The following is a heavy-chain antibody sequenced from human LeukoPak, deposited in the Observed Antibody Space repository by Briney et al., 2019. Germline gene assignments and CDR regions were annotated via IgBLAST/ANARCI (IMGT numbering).Heavy chain of an antibody. V-gene: IGHV4-59*01. Sequence: PSETLSFTCTVSGGSISSYYWTWIRQPPGQGLEWIGYIYSSGRTSYNPSLKSRLTISLDTSKNQFFLRLSSVTAADTAVYYCARGRDGHTFWGQGTLVTVSS. CDR1: GGSISSYY. CDR3: ARGRDGHTF. J-gene: IGHJ4*02. CDR2: IYSSGRT.